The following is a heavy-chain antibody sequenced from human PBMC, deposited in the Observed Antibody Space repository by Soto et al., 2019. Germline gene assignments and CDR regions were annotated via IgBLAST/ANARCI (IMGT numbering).Heavy chain of an antibody. D-gene: IGHD3-10*01. V-gene: IGHV4-4*02. J-gene: IGHJ4*02. CDR3: ARSPPSSYYGGSGAFDY. Sequence: SETLSLTCAVSGGFTSTNNWWSWVRQPPGKGLEWIGDAYHSGSTEYNPSLKSRVSISVDKSKNQISLKLTSATAADTAVYYCARSPPSSYYGGSGAFDYWGQGTLGTV. CDR2: AYHSGST. CDR1: GGFTSTNNW.